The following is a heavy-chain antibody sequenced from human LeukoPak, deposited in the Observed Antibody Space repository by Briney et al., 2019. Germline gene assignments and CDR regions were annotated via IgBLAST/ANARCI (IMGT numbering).Heavy chain of an antibody. CDR1: GGSFSGYY. CDR3: ARGVTMVRGVIILGHYYYGMDV. J-gene: IGHJ6*02. Sequence: SETLSLTCAVYGGSFSGYYWSWIRQPPGKGLEWMGEINHSGSTNYNPSLKSRVTISVDTSKNQFSLKLSSVTAADTAVYYCARGVTMVRGVIILGHYYYGMDVWGQGTTVTVSS. V-gene: IGHV4-34*01. CDR2: INHSGST. D-gene: IGHD3-10*01.